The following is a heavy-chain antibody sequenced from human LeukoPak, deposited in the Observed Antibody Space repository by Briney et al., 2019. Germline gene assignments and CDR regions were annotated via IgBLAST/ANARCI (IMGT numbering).Heavy chain of an antibody. J-gene: IGHJ3*02. V-gene: IGHV1-8*01. CDR3: ARGMAGWGYYDSSPKYDAFDI. D-gene: IGHD3-22*01. Sequence: ASVKVSCKASGYTFTSYDINWVRQASGQGLEWMGWMNPNSGNTGYAQKFQGRVTMTRNTSISTAYMELSSLRSEDTAVYYCARGMAGWGYYDSSPKYDAFDIWGQGTMVTVSS. CDR2: MNPNSGNT. CDR1: GYTFTSYD.